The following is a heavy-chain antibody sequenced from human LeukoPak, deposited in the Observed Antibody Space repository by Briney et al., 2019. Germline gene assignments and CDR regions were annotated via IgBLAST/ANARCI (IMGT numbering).Heavy chain of an antibody. CDR3: AQQLGYCAVGNCYFAH. CDR2: ISGSGGST. CDR1: GFTFSSYA. V-gene: IGHV3-23*01. J-gene: IGHJ4*02. Sequence: PGGSLRLSCAASGFTFSSYAMSWVRQAPGKGLEWVSAISGSGGSTYYADSVKGRFTISRDNSKNTLFLQMNSLRAEDTAVYYCAQQLGYCAVGNCYFAHWGQGTLVTVSS. D-gene: IGHD2-8*02.